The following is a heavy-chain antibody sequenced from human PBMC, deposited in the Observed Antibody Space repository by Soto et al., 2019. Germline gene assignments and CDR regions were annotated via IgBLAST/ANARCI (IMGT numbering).Heavy chain of an antibody. V-gene: IGHV4-31*03. D-gene: IGHD3-3*01. CDR3: ARWWSGSRQGFDP. CDR2: IYYSGST. Sequence: QVQLQESGPGLVKPSQTLSLTCTVSGGSISSGDYYWSWIRQHPGKGLEWIGYIYYSGSTYYNPSLNSRVTISVDTSKNQFSLKLSSVTAADTAVYYGARWWSGSRQGFDPWGQGTLVTVSS. CDR1: GGSISSGDYY. J-gene: IGHJ5*02.